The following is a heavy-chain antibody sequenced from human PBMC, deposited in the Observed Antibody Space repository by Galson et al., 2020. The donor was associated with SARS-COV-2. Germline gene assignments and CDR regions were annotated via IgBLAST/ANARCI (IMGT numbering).Heavy chain of an antibody. Sequence: SETLSLTCTVSGGSVNSSSDYWSWIRQPAGKGLEWIGRVYISGRTNYNPSLKSRVSISVDTSKNQLSLKLSSVTAADTAVYYCARETGAVRYYYYYYYGMDVWGQGTTVTVSS. J-gene: IGHJ6*02. V-gene: IGHV4-61*02. CDR1: GGSVNSSSDY. D-gene: IGHD1-26*01. CDR3: ARETGAVRYYYYYYYGMDV. CDR2: VYISGRT.